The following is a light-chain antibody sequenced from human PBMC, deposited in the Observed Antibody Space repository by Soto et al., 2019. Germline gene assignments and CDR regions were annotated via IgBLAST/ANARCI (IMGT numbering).Light chain of an antibody. Sequence: QSVLTQPPSTSGSPGQSVTISCTGTYSDVGSYDFVSWYQQHPDKVPRLLIYEVTKRPSGVPDRFSGSKSGNTASLTVSGLQADDEADYYCSSYSGSDSFVVFGGGTKVTVL. CDR1: YSDVGSYDF. CDR3: SSYSGSDSFVV. CDR2: EVT. V-gene: IGLV2-8*01. J-gene: IGLJ2*01.